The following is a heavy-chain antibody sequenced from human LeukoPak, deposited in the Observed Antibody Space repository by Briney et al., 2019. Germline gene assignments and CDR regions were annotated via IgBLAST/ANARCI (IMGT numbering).Heavy chain of an antibody. D-gene: IGHD6-13*01. CDR2: SNYRSKWYN. Sequence: QTLTLTCAISGDSVSSNSAAWNWITQAPSRGLEWLGRSNYRSKWYNDYALSVKTRITIRPDTSKTQFSLQLSSVTPEDTAVYYCARVIAAAGLTLGMDVWGQGTTVTASS. V-gene: IGHV6-1*01. CDR3: ARVIAAAGLTLGMDV. J-gene: IGHJ6*02. CDR1: GDSVSSNSAA.